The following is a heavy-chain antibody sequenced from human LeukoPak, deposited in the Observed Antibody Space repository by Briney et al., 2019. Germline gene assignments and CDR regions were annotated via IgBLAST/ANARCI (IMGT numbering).Heavy chain of an antibody. CDR1: GFTVSGSY. CDR3: ARDLIGRYTFDY. D-gene: IGHD3-10*01. Sequence: PGGSLRLSCAASGFTVSGSYMSWVRQVPGKGLEWVSCIYGADTIYYADFVKDRFSISRDSNRNILYLQMNSLRAEDTAVYYCARDLIGRYTFDYCGQGTLVTVSS. J-gene: IGHJ4*02. CDR2: IYGADTI. V-gene: IGHV3-66*01.